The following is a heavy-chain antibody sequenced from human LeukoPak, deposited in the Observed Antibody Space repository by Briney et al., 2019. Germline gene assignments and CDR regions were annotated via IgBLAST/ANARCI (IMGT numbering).Heavy chain of an antibody. CDR3: ARYYYDPSGFYHDY. Sequence: SETLSLTCTVSGAPISSYYWSWIRQPAGKGLEWIGRIYTSGSTNYNPSLKSRVTLSVDTSKNQFSLKLSSVTAADTAVYYCARYYYDPSGFYHDYWGQGTLVTVSS. V-gene: IGHV4-4*07. J-gene: IGHJ4*02. D-gene: IGHD3-22*01. CDR2: IYTSGST. CDR1: GAPISSYY.